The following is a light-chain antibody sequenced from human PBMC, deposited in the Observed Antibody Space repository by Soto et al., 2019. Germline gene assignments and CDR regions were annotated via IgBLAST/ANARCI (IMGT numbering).Light chain of an antibody. CDR2: LGY. J-gene: IGKJ1*01. Sequence: DIVMTQSPLSLPVTPGESASISCRSSQSLLHSTGYNFLDWYQQKPGQSPQLLIYLGYNRASGVSARFSGSGSGTDFTLKISRVGAADVGVYYCMQALQTPRTFGQGTKV. CDR1: QSLLHSTGYNF. CDR3: MQALQTPRT. V-gene: IGKV2-28*01.